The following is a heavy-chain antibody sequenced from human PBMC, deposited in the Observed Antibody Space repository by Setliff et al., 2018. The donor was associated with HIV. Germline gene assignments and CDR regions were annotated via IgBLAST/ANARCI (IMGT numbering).Heavy chain of an antibody. CDR3: ARVGEGYNSPCRFDP. D-gene: IGHD5-12*01. V-gene: IGHV4-61*09. J-gene: IGHJ5*02. Sequence: SETLSLTCTVSGDSISSDSYYWSWIRQPAGKGLEWIGHIYTSGRTNYNPSLKSRVTISVDTSKNQFSLKLSSVTAADTAVYYCARVGEGYNSPCRFDPWGPGTLVTVSS. CDR2: IYTSGRT. CDR1: GDSISSDSYY.